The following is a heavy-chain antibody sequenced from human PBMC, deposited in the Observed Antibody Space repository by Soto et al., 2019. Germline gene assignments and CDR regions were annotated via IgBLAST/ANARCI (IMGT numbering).Heavy chain of an antibody. CDR2: IYYSGRT. V-gene: IGHV4-31*03. J-gene: IGHJ3*02. CDR1: GGSISSGGYY. Sequence: QVQLQESGPGLVKPSQTLSLTCTVSGGSISSGGYYWSWIRQHPGKGLEWIGYIYYSGRTSYNPSLKSRVTISVDTYKNQFSLKLSCVTAADTAVYYCARGSHLGELSVNDAFDIWGQGTMVTVSS. D-gene: IGHD3-16*02. CDR3: ARGSHLGELSVNDAFDI.